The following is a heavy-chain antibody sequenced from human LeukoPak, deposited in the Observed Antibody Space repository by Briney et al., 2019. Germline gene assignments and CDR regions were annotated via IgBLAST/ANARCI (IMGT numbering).Heavy chain of an antibody. Sequence: SETLSLTCTVSGGSISSSSYYWGWLRQPPGKGLEWIGSIYYSGSTYYNPSLKSRVTISVDTSKNQFSLKLSSVTAADTAVYYCARDGHDILTGMQFDYWGQGTLVTVSS. D-gene: IGHD3-9*01. CDR3: ARDGHDILTGMQFDY. V-gene: IGHV4-39*07. CDR2: IYYSGST. CDR1: GGSISSSSYY. J-gene: IGHJ4*02.